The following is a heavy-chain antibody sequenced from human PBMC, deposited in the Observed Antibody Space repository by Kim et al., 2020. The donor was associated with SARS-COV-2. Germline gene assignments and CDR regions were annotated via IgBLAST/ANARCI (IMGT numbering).Heavy chain of an antibody. Sequence: SESLSLTCTVSGGSIRSSSSYWGWIRQPPGKGLEWMGNIYYSGSTYYHPSLKSRVTISVDTSKNQFSLKLTSVTAADTAVYYCTRLLFSMTMDVWGQGTTVTVSS. V-gene: IGHV4-39*07. CDR3: TRLLFSMTMDV. CDR1: GGSIRSSSSY. J-gene: IGHJ6*02. D-gene: IGHD3-22*01. CDR2: IYYSGST.